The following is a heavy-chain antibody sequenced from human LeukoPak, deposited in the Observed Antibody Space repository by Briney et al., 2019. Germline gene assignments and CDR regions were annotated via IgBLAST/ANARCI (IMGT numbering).Heavy chain of an antibody. CDR2: ISSSGITI. CDR1: GLTVSSNC. J-gene: IGHJ6*03. V-gene: IGHV3-48*04. CDR3: ARDQYGSGDGYYMDV. Sequence: GGSLRLSCAASGLTVSSNCMNWVRQAPGKGLEWISYISSSGITIFYADSVKGRFTISRDNAKNSLYLQMNSLRAEDTAVYYCARDQYGSGDGYYMDVWGKGTTVTISS. D-gene: IGHD3-10*01.